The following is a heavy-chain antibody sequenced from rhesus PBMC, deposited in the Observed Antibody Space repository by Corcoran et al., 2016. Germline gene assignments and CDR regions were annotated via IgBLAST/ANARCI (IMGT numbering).Heavy chain of an antibody. CDR3: ARDCSGGVCYNYGLDS. CDR2: ISGSSGST. D-gene: IGHD2-39*02. V-gene: IGHV4S19*01. Sequence: QVQLQESGQGLVKPSETLSLTCAVSGGSISRSNWWSWIRQPPGKGLEWIGYISGSSGSTYYNPPLKSRVTISKDTSKNQFSLKLSSVTAADTAVYYCARDCSGGVCYNYGLDSWGQGVVVTVSS. CDR1: GGSISRSNW. J-gene: IGHJ6*01.